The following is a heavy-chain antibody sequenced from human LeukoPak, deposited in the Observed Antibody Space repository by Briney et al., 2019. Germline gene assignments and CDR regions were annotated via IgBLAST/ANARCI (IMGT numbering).Heavy chain of an antibody. D-gene: IGHD2-15*01. CDR1: GYTFTDYY. CDR2: INSNSGRT. CDR3: ARGGKYGCSGGSCYADS. Sequence: ASVKVSCKASGYTFTDYYLHWVRQAPGQGLEWMGWINSNSGRTHYIQDFQGRVTMTRDTSISTAYMEVRRLRSDDTAVYYCARGGKYGCSGGSCYADSWGQGTLVTVSS. V-gene: IGHV1-2*02. J-gene: IGHJ5*01.